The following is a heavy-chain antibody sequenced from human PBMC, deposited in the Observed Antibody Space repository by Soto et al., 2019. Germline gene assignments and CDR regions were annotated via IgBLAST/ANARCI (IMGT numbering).Heavy chain of an antibody. V-gene: IGHV1-69*05. Sequence: SVKVSCKASGGTFSSYAISWVRQAPGQGLEWMGGIIPIFGTANYAQKFQGRVTMTRDTSTSTVYMELSSLRSEDTAVYYCARDMGWEAVADYWGQGTLVTVSS. J-gene: IGHJ4*02. D-gene: IGHD6-19*01. CDR1: GGTFSSYA. CDR2: IIPIFGTA. CDR3: ARDMGWEAVADY.